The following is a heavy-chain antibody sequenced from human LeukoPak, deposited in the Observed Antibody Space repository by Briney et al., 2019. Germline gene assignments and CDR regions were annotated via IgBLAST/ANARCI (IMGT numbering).Heavy chain of an antibody. CDR2: IYYSGST. V-gene: IGHV4-59*02. D-gene: IGHD2-2*01. J-gene: IGHJ5*02. CDR1: GGSVRTYY. CDR3: ARDRIVVVPATTLGWFDP. Sequence: TSETLSLTCTVSGGSVRTYYWSWIRQPPGRGLEWIGYIYYSGSTNYNPSLKSRVTISVDTSKSQFSLKLSSVTAADTAVYYCARDRIVVVPATTLGWFDPWGQGTLVTVSS.